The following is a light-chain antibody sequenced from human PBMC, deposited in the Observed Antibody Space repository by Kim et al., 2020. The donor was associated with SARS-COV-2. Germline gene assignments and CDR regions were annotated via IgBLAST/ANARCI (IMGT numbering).Light chain of an antibody. CDR1: NIGSKS. Sequence: SYELTQPPSVSVAPGKTARITCGGNNIGSKSVHWYQQKPGQAPVLVIYYDSDRPSGIHERFSGSNSGNTATLTISRVEAGDEADYYCQVWDSSSDHPWVFGTGTKVTVL. CDR3: QVWDSSSDHPWV. CDR2: YDS. J-gene: IGLJ1*01. V-gene: IGLV3-21*04.